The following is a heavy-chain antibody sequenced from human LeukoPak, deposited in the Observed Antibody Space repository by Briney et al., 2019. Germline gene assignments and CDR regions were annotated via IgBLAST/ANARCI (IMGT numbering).Heavy chain of an antibody. J-gene: IGHJ5*02. CDR2: MNPNSGNT. CDR1: GYTFTSYD. CDR3: ARCLRYSSSWYIWFDP. Sequence: ASVKVSCKASGYTFTSYDINWVRQATGQGLEWMGWMNPNSGNTGYAQKFQGRVTMTWNTSISTAYMELSSLRSEDTAVYYCARCLRYSSSWYIWFDPWGQGTLVTVSS. D-gene: IGHD6-13*01. V-gene: IGHV1-8*01.